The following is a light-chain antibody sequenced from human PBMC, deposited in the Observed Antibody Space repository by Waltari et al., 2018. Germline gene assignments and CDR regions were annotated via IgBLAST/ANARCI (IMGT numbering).Light chain of an antibody. J-gene: IGLJ3*02. V-gene: IGLV3-21*04. CDR3: QVWDDTTNSGV. CDR1: NISRKS. CDR2: YDT. Sequence: SVLTQPPPVSVAPGKTATLTLGGENISRKSVNWYQQKPGQAPGLVLFYDTDRPSGIPDRFSGSNSGNTATLTISWVEAGDEADYHCQVWDDTTNSGVFGGGTRLTVL.